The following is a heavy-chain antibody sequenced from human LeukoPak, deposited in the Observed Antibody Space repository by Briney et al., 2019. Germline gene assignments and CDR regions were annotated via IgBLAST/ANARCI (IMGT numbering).Heavy chain of an antibody. V-gene: IGHV3-48*04. D-gene: IGHD2-2*01. J-gene: IGHJ5*02. CDR1: GFTFNAYS. CDR3: ARDKEGVVPAAFDP. Sequence: GGSLRLSCAASGFTFNAYSMNWVRQAPGKGLEWVSNIISRGDTTHYAASVKGRFTISRDNAKNSVFLHLNSLRAEDTAVYYCARDKEGVVPAAFDPWGQGTLVTVSS. CDR2: IISRGDTT.